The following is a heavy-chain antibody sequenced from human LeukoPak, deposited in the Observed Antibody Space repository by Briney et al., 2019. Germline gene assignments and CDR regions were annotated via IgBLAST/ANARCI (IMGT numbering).Heavy chain of an antibody. V-gene: IGHV6-1*01. CDR2: TDYRAKSYN. CDR1: GDSVSSNSAA. J-gene: IGHJ4*01. CDR3: ARGSSGWYYFDY. D-gene: IGHD6-19*01. Sequence: SQTLSLTCAISGDSVSSNSAAWNWIRQSPSRGLEWLGRTDYRAKSYNDYAGSVKSRITINPDTSKNQFSLQLNSVTPEDTAVYYCARGSSGWYYFDYWGPGSLVTVSS.